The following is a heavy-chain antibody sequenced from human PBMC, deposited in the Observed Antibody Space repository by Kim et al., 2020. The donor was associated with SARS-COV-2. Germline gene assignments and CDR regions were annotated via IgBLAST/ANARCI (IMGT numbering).Heavy chain of an antibody. V-gene: IGHV4-34*01. CDR2: INHSGST. J-gene: IGHJ6*02. CDR3: ARGLRDYYGSGSYSYYYYYYGMDV. D-gene: IGHD3-10*01. CDR1: GGSFSGYY. Sequence: SETLSLTCAVYGGSFSGYYWSWIRQPPGKGLEWIGEINHSGSTNYNPSLKSRVTISVDTSKNQFSLKLSSVTAADTAVYYCARGLRDYYGSGSYSYYYYYYGMDVWGQGTTVTVSS.